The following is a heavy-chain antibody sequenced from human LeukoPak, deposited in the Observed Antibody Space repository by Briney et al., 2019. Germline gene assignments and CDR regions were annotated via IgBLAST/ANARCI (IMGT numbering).Heavy chain of an antibody. CDR2: IYYSGST. Sequence: PSETLSLTCTVSGGSISSYYWSWIRQPPGKGLEWIGYIYYSGSTNYNPSLKSRVTISVDTSKNQFSLKLSSVTAADTAVYYCARRFPPSGCYPTYYYYYMDVWGKGTTVTVSS. J-gene: IGHJ6*03. V-gene: IGHV4-59*01. CDR3: ARRFPPSGCYPTYYYYYMDV. D-gene: IGHD3-22*01. CDR1: GGSISSYY.